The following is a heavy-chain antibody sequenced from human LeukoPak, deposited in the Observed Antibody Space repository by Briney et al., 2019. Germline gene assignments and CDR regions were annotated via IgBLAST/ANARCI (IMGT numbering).Heavy chain of an antibody. CDR2: ISASNGNT. V-gene: IGHV1-18*01. CDR1: GYTFTTYG. D-gene: IGHD6-13*01. J-gene: IGHJ1*01. Sequence: ASVKVSCKASGYTFTTYGISWVRQAPGQGPEWMGWISASNGNTNYAQKFQGRVTMTTDTMTTDTSTSTAYMELRSLYSDDTAVYYCATDSWLARAEYFQHWGQGTLVTVSS. CDR3: ATDSWLARAEYFQH.